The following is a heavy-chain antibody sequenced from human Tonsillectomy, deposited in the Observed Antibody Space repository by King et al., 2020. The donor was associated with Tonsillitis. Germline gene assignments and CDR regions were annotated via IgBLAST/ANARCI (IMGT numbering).Heavy chain of an antibody. CDR1: GGSISSHY. CDR2: IYYSGST. J-gene: IGHJ4*02. CDR3: ARAPTYYYDKHGYYRNYYFDY. D-gene: IGHD3-22*01. Sequence: QLQESGPGLVKPSETLSLTCTVSGGSISSHYWSWIRQPPGKGLECIGYIYYSGSTNYNPSLKSRVTISVDTSKNQFSLKLSSLTTADTAVYYCARAPTYYYDKHGYYRNYYFDYWGQGTPVTVSS. V-gene: IGHV4-59*11.